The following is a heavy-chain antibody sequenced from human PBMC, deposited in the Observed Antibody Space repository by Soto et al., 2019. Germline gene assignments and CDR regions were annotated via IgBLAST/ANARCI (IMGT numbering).Heavy chain of an antibody. Sequence: QVQLQESGPGLVKPSETLSLTCTVSGGSISSYYWSWIRQPPGKGLEWIGYIYYSGSTNYNPSLKSRVTISVDTSKNQFSLKLSSVTAADTAVYYCARAPTPTSTFDYWGQGTLVTVSS. V-gene: IGHV4-59*01. CDR1: GGSISSYY. D-gene: IGHD1-1*01. J-gene: IGHJ4*02. CDR3: ARAPTPTSTFDY. CDR2: IYYSGST.